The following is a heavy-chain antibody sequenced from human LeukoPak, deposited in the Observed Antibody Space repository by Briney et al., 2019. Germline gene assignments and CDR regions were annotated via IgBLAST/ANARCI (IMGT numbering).Heavy chain of an antibody. Sequence: GASVKVSCKVSGFRLSELGLHWVRQAPGQGLEWMGWMSPKSGGTNSVQRFQGRVTMTRDMSISTAYVELSRLRSDDTAVYYCARWSRRDYVNAFDIWGQGTMVTVSS. CDR3: ARWSRRDYVNAFDI. V-gene: IGHV1-2*02. D-gene: IGHD4-17*01. J-gene: IGHJ3*02. CDR2: MSPKSGGT. CDR1: GFRLSELG.